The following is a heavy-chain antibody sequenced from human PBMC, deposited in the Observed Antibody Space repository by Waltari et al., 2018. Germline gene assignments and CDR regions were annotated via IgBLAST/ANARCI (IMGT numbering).Heavy chain of an antibody. J-gene: IGHJ3*02. V-gene: IGHV5-51*01. CDR3: ARXXVXAXPEGFDI. CDR1: GYRFTSYW. Sequence: EVQLVQSGVEVKKPGESLKISCKGSGYRFTSYWIGWVRQMPGIGLEWMGIIYPGVFNIRYSPSFRGQVTISADKSISTAYLQWSSLRASDTAIYYXARXXVXAXPEGFDIWGQGTMVTVSS. CDR2: IYPGVFNI.